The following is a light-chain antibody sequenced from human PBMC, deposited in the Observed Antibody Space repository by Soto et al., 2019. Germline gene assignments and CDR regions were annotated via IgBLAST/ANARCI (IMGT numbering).Light chain of an antibody. Sequence: SVLAQPPSVSGAPGQKVTISCTGSSSNIGAGYDLHWYQQLPGTAPKLLLYGNSNQPSGVPDRFSGSKSGTSASLAITGLQAEDEADYYCQSYDSSLSAYVFGTGTKVTVL. J-gene: IGLJ1*01. V-gene: IGLV1-40*01. CDR1: SSNIGAGYD. CDR2: GNS. CDR3: QSYDSSLSAYV.